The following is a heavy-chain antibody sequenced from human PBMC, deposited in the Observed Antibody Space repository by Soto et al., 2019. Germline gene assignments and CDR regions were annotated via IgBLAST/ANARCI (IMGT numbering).Heavy chain of an antibody. CDR2: IFYGGAT. V-gene: IGHV4-61*03. CDR3: ARESYGDFVY. D-gene: IGHD4-17*01. CDR1: GGFVGSGNYH. J-gene: IGHJ4*02. Sequence: QVPLQESGPGLVKPSETLSLTCNVSGGFVGSGNYHWSWIRQSPGKGLEWIGDIFYGGATNYNPSLKSRVTISADTSKKRFSLILTSVTAADTVVYYCARESYGDFVYWGQGTLVIVS.